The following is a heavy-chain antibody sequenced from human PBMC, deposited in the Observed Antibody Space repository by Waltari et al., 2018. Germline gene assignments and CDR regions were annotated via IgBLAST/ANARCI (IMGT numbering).Heavy chain of an antibody. CDR2: CDPENGET. Sequence: EVQLVQSGAEVKKPGATVKISCKASGYTFTDYYMHWVQQAPGKGLEWMGRCDPENGETIYAEKFQGRVTITAETSTDTAYMELNSLRAEDTAVYYCAKDRYSSIESGMDVWGHGTTIT. J-gene: IGHJ6*02. CDR3: AKDRYSSIESGMDV. D-gene: IGHD6-13*01. CDR1: GYTFTDYY. V-gene: IGHV1-69-2*01.